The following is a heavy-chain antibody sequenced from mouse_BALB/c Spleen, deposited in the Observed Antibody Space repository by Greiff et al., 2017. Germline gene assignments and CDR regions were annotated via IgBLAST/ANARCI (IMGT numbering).Heavy chain of an antibody. V-gene: IGHV3-2*02. CDR2: ISYSGST. D-gene: IGHD2-2*01. Sequence: EVMLVESGPGLVKPSQSLSLTCTVTGYSITSDYAWNWIRQFPGNKLEWMGYISYSGSTSYNPSLKSRISITRDTSKNQFFLQLNSVTTEDTATYYCARWGGYDGGFAYWGQGTLVTVSA. CDR1: GYSITSDYA. J-gene: IGHJ3*01. CDR3: ARWGGYDGGFAY.